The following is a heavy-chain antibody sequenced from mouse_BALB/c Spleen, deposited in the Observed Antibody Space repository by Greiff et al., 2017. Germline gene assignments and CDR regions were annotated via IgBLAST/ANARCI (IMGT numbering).Heavy chain of an antibody. V-gene: IGHV5-6-5*01. D-gene: IGHD1-2*01. CDR3: ARGLFTTATDFDY. CDR1: GFTFSSYA. J-gene: IGHJ2*01. CDR2: ISSGGST. Sequence: EVQLVESGGGLVKPGGSLKLSCAASGFTFSSYAMSWVRQTPEKRLEWVASISSGGSTYYPDSVKGRFTISRDNARNILYLQMSSLRSEDTAMYYCARGLFTTATDFDYWGQGTTLTVSS.